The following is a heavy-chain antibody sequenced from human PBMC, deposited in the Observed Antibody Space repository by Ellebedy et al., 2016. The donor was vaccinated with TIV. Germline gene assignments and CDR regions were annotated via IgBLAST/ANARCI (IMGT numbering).Heavy chain of an antibody. J-gene: IGHJ5*02. Sequence: SETLSLTCAVFGGSFSGYYWNWIRQPPGKGLEWIGEINHSGSTNYNPSLKSRVTMSVDTSKNQFSLKLSSVTAADTAVYYCAGGDIARTPAGERNWFDPWGQGILVTVSS. CDR2: INHSGST. CDR1: GGSFSGYY. CDR3: AGGDIARTPAGERNWFDP. V-gene: IGHV4-34*01. D-gene: IGHD3-16*01.